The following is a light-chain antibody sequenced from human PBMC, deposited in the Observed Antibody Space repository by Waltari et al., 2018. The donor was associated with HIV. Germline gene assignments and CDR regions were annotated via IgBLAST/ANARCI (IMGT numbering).Light chain of an antibody. CDR2: DVS. V-gene: IGLV2-11*01. CDR3: CSYAGSYTLGV. CDR1: RSDVGNSNY. J-gene: IGLJ2*01. Sequence: QSALTQPRSVSGSPGQSVTISCPGTRSDVGNSNYVSWYQQHPGKAPKFMIYDVSKRPSGVPDRFSGSKSGNTASLTISGLQAEDEADYYCCSYAGSYTLGVFGGGTKVTVL.